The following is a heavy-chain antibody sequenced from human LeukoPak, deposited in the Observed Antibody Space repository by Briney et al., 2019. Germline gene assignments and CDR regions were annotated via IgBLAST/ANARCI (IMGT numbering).Heavy chain of an antibody. J-gene: IGHJ4*02. CDR3: ASEYSSSWYVAY. Sequence: PSETLSLTCTVSGGSISSSSYYWGWIRQPPGKGREWIGSIYYSGSTYYNPSLKSRVTISVDTSKNQFSLKLSSVTAADTAVYYCASEYSSSWYVAYWGQGTLVTVSS. V-gene: IGHV4-39*01. D-gene: IGHD6-13*01. CDR2: IYYSGST. CDR1: GGSISSSSYY.